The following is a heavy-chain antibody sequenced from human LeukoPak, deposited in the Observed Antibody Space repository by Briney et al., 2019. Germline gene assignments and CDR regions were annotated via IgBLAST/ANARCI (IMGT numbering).Heavy chain of an antibody. CDR3: AREGDPYYDFWSGYYLPGWFDP. V-gene: IGHV1-2*06. CDR2: INPNSGGT. D-gene: IGHD3-3*01. J-gene: IGHJ5*02. CDR1: GYTFTGYY. Sequence: ASVKVSCKASGYTFTGYYMHWVRQAPGQGLEWMRRINPNSGGTNYARKFQGRVTMTRDTSISTAYMELSRLRSDDTAVYYCAREGDPYYDFWSGYYLPGWFDPWGQGTLVTVSS.